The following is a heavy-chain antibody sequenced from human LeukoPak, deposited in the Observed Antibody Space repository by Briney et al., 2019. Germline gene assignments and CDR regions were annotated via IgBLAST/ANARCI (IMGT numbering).Heavy chain of an antibody. CDR1: GGSIRSYY. Sequence: PETLSLTCTVSGGSIRSYYWSWIRQPPGKGLEWIGYIYYSGSTNYNPSLKSRVTISVDTSKNQFSLKLSSVTAADTAVYYCARHGSGGSWDYYFDYWGQGTLVTVSS. J-gene: IGHJ4*02. V-gene: IGHV4-59*08. D-gene: IGHD2-15*01. CDR3: ARHGSGGSWDYYFDY. CDR2: IYYSGST.